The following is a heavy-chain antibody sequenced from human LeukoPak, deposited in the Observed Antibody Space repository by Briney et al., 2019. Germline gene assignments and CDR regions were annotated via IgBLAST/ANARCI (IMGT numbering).Heavy chain of an antibody. V-gene: IGHV3-7*01. D-gene: IGHD4-17*01. CDR3: ARDRGDRLFDY. J-gene: IGHJ4*02. CDR1: GFIFSNYW. CDR2: IKQDGSQK. Sequence: GGSLRLSCAASGFIFSNYWMPWVRQSPGKGLEWVANIKQDGSQKYYVDSVKGRFTISRDNAKNSLYLEMNSVRAEDTAVYYCARDRGDRLFDYWGQGILVTVSS.